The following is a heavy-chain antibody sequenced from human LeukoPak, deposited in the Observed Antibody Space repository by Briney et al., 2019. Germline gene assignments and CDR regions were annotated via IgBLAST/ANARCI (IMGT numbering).Heavy chain of an antibody. V-gene: IGHV4-34*01. CDR3: ARGGFYCGGDCYVDY. CDR1: GGSFSPYY. CDR2: IIHSGST. Sequence: SETLSLTCVVSGGSFSPYYWCWICQPPGKGVEWIGEIIHSGSTNYNPPLKSRVTISVDTSKNQFSLRLSSVTAADTAVYYCARGGFYCGGDCYVDYWGQGTLVTVSS. D-gene: IGHD2-21*02. J-gene: IGHJ4*02.